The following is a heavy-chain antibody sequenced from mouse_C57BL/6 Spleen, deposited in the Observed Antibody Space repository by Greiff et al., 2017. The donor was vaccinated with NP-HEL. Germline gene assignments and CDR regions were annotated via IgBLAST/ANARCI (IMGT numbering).Heavy chain of an antibody. CDR2: IDPETGGT. CDR1: GYTFTDYE. CDR3: TRGGSDYDGAWLAY. Sequence: VQLQQSGAELVRPGASVTLSCKASGYTFTDYEMHWVKQTPVHGLEWIGAIDPETGGTAYNQKFKGKAILTADKSSSTAYMELRSLTSEDSAVYYCTRGGSDYDGAWLAYWGQGTLVTVSA. D-gene: IGHD2-4*01. V-gene: IGHV1-15*01. J-gene: IGHJ3*01.